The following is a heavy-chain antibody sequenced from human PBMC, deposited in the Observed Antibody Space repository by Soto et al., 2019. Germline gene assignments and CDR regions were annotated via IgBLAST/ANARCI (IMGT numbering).Heavy chain of an antibody. J-gene: IGHJ5*01. Sequence: SETLSLTCSVSGDSISNLDYFWAWIRQPPGQALEYIGYIYKSATTYYNPSFESRVAISVDTSKSQFSLNVTSVTAADTAVYFCARGRYCLTGRCFPNWFDSWGQGALVTVT. CDR3: ARGRYCLTGRCFPNWFDS. V-gene: IGHV4-30-4*01. CDR1: GDSISNLDYF. D-gene: IGHD7-27*01. CDR2: IYKSATT.